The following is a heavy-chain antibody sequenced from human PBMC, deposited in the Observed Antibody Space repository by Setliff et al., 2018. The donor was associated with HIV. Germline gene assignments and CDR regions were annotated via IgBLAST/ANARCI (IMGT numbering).Heavy chain of an antibody. J-gene: IGHJ4*02. CDR2: INPAGNPT. Sequence: ASVKVSCKASGYTFTSDYIHWVRQAPGQGLEWMGIINPAGNPTSCAQKLQGRVTMTTDTSTSTAYMELRSLRSDDTAVYYCARGAYPQVHFDYWGQGTLVTVSS. V-gene: IGHV1-46*01. CDR1: GYTFTSDY. CDR3: ARGAYPQVHFDY.